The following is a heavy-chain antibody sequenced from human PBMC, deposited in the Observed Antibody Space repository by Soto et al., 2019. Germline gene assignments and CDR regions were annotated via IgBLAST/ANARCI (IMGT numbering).Heavy chain of an antibody. D-gene: IGHD6-6*01. CDR1: GFDFSNYE. CDR3: ARIRVESSSFRLYFYGMDV. Sequence: EVQLVQSGGGLIQPGGSLRLTCAASGFDFSNYEMNWVRQAPGKGLEWVSYISSSGNIIYYADPVKGRFIISRDNSKNTVYLLISSLRAEDTAIYLCARIRVESSSFRLYFYGMDVWGQGTTVTVSS. V-gene: IGHV3-48*03. CDR2: ISSSGNII. J-gene: IGHJ6*02.